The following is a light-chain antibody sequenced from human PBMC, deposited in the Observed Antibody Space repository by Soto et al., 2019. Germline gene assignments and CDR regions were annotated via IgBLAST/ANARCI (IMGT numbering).Light chain of an antibody. CDR1: QSISTSY. V-gene: IGKV3-20*01. Sequence: EVVLTQSPGTLSLSPGERATLSCRSSQSISTSYLAWYQHKRGQAPRLLIYGASSRATDIPDRFSGSGSGTDFTLTISRLEPEDFAVYYCQQYGDSPPSTFGQGTMVDIK. J-gene: IGKJ1*01. CDR2: GAS. CDR3: QQYGDSPPST.